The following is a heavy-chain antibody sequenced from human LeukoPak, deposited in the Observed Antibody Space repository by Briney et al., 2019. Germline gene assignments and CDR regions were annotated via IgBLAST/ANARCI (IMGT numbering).Heavy chain of an antibody. V-gene: IGHV4-59*01. CDR3: ARERTYYYGSGSPARADAFDI. CDR2: IYYSGST. D-gene: IGHD3-10*01. Sequence: KPSETLCLTCTVSGGSISSYYWSWIRQPPGKGLEWIGYIYYSGSTNYNPSLKSRVTISVDTSKNQFSLKLSSVTAADTAVYYCARERTYYYGSGSPARADAFDIWGQGTMVTVSS. CDR1: GGSISSYY. J-gene: IGHJ3*02.